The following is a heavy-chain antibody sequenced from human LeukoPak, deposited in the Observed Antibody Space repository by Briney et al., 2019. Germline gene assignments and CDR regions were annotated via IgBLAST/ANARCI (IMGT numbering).Heavy chain of an antibody. J-gene: IGHJ4*02. CDR2: IYYSGST. CDR3: ARTRASGTLDY. CDR1: GGSISNYY. D-gene: IGHD1-1*01. Sequence: SETLSLTCTVSGGSISNYYWSWIRQPPGKGLEWIGYIYYSGSTNYNPSLKSRVTISVDTSKNQFSLKLSSVTVADTAVYYCARTRASGTLDYWGQGILVTVSS. V-gene: IGHV4-59*01.